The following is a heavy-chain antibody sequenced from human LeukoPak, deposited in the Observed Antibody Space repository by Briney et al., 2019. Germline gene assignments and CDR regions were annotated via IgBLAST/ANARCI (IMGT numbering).Heavy chain of an antibody. V-gene: IGHV3-48*02. J-gene: IGHJ6*02. Sequence: GGSLRLSCAASGFTFSSYEMNWVRQAPGKGLEWVSYISYESSAVYHADSVKGRFTISRDNAKNSLYLQMNSLRDEDTAVYYCARDATPCFGGRCYDHYYYAMDVWGQGTTVTVSS. D-gene: IGHD2-15*01. CDR1: GFTFSSYE. CDR2: ISYESSAV. CDR3: ARDATPCFGGRCYDHYYYAMDV.